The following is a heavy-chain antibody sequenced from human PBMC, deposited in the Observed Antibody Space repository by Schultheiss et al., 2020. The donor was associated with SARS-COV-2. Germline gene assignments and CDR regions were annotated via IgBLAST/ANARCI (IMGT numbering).Heavy chain of an antibody. J-gene: IGHJ4*02. D-gene: IGHD5-24*01. V-gene: IGHV3-30-3*01. CDR3: VRAFRDGNMWPFDY. Sequence: GESLKISCAASGFTFSSYAMHWVRQAPGKGLEWVAVISYDGSNKYYADSVKGRFTISRDNSKNTLYLQMNSLRAEDTAVYYCVRAFRDGNMWPFDYWGQGTLVTVSS. CDR1: GFTFSSYA. CDR2: ISYDGSNK.